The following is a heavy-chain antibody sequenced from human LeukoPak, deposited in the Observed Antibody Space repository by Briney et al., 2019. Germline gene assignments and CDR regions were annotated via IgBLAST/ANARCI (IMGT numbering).Heavy chain of an antibody. V-gene: IGHV4-59*08. J-gene: IGHJ4*02. CDR2: IYYNGSA. D-gene: IGHD6-13*01. Sequence: PSETLSLTCTVSAGSITTYYWSWIRQSPGKGLEWIGSIYYNGSANYNPSLRSRVTISADTSENQFSLKLSSVTAADTAVYYCASDGGSWNYIELWGQGALVPVSS. CDR1: AGSITTYY. CDR3: ASDGGSWNYIEL.